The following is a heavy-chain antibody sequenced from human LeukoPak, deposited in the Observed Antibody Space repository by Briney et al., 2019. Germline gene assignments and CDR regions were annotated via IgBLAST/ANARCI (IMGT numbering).Heavy chain of an antibody. Sequence: GGSLRLSCAASGFTFSSYAMHWVRQAPGKGLEWVAVISYDGSNKYYADSVKGRFTISRDNSKNTLYLQMNSLRAEDTAVYYCAWDSSGIDYWGQGTLVTVSS. D-gene: IGHD3-22*01. V-gene: IGHV3-30*04. J-gene: IGHJ4*02. CDR3: AWDSSGIDY. CDR2: ISYDGSNK. CDR1: GFTFSSYA.